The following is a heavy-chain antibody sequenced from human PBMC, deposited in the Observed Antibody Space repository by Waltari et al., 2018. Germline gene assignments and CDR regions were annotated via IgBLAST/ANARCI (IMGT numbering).Heavy chain of an antibody. Sequence: EVQLVESVGGLIQPGGSLRLSCAARGFTVSSYYMSLNRQAPGKGLEYVSTIYSGGNIYYRDSVRGRFTSSRDNSNNTLYHQMNSLRAEDTAVYYCARGGDDDNGYPFDHWGQGTLVTVSS. D-gene: IGHD2-8*01. J-gene: IGHJ4*02. CDR3: ARGGDDDNGYPFDH. CDR2: IYSGGNI. V-gene: IGHV3-53*01. CDR1: GFTVSSYY.